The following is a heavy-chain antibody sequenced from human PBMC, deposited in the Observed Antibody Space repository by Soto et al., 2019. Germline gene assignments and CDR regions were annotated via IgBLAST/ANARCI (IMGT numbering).Heavy chain of an antibody. V-gene: IGHV3-13*04. CDR2: IGTAGDT. CDR3: AIYRRITAAGHYYHSGMDV. CDR1: GFTFSSYD. J-gene: IGHJ6*02. D-gene: IGHD6-13*01. Sequence: GGSLRLSCAASGFTFSSYDMHRVRQATGKGLEWVSAIGTAGDTYYPGSVRGRFTISRENAKNSLYLQMNSLRAGDTAVYYCAIYRRITAAGHYYHSGMDVWGQGTTVTVSS.